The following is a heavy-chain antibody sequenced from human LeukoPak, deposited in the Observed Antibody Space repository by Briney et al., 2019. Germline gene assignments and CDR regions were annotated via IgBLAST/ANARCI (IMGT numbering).Heavy chain of an antibody. Sequence: SETLSLTCTVSGGSISYSYWHWMRQPPGKGLEWIGHTFYSGNAKYNPSLKSRVTISVDTSKNQFSLKLSSVTAADTAVYYCAREPTTAANFDYWGQGTLVTVSS. V-gene: IGHV4-59*12. D-gene: IGHD6-13*01. J-gene: IGHJ4*02. CDR3: AREPTTAANFDY. CDR2: TFYSGNA. CDR1: GGSISYSY.